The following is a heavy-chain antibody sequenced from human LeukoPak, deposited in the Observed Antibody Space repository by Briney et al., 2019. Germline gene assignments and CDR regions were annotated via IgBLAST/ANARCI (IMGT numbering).Heavy chain of an antibody. Sequence: AGGSLRLSCGASGFPFGGYWMYWVRHIPGKGLEGVANIKYDGSDKNYVDSVKGLFPISRDNAKNSLYLQMNNLRVEDTAIYYCARDGVSSSPDFDYWGLGTLVPVS. CDR1: GFPFGGYW. J-gene: IGHJ4*02. CDR3: ARDGVSSSPDFDY. CDR2: IKYDGSDK. D-gene: IGHD6-6*01. V-gene: IGHV3-7*01.